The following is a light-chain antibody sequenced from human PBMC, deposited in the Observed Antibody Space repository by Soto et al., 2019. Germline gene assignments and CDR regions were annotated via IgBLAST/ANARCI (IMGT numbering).Light chain of an antibody. CDR1: QSISSW. CDR3: QQYNSYSPIT. Sequence: DIQRTQSPATLSASVGDRVTITYRASQSISSWLAWYQQKPGKAPKLLIYDASSLESGGPSRFSRSGSGTEFTLTISSLQPDDFATYYCQQYNSYSPITFRQGTRLEI. J-gene: IGKJ5*01. V-gene: IGKV1-5*01. CDR2: DAS.